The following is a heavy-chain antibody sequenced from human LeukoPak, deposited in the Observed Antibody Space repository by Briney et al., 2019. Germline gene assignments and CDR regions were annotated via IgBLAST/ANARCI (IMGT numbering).Heavy chain of an antibody. V-gene: IGHV1-46*01. J-gene: IGHJ4*02. CDR2: INPSGGST. CDR3: ARVGGDYGDYVFDY. D-gene: IGHD4-17*01. CDR1: GYTFTSYG. Sequence: ASVKVSCKASGYTFTSYGISWVRQAPGQGLEWMGIINPSGGSTSYAQKFQGRVTMTRDTSTSTVYMELSSLRSEDTAVYYCARVGGDYGDYVFDYWGQGTLVTVSS.